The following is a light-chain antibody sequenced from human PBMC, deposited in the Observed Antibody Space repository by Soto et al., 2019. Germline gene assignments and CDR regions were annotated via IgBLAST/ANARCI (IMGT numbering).Light chain of an antibody. Sequence: QSALTQPPSVSGSPGQSVTISCTGTSRDIGSYNHVSWYQQPPGSAPKLMIYDVSNRPSGVPDRLSGSKSGNTASLTISGLQAEDEADYYCSSYTISSSLVVFGGGTKVTVL. CDR1: SRDIGSYNH. CDR3: SSYTISSSLVV. V-gene: IGLV2-18*02. J-gene: IGLJ2*01. CDR2: DVS.